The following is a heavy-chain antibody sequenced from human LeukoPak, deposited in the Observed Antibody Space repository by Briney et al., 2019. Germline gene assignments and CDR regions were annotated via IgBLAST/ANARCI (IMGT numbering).Heavy chain of an antibody. V-gene: IGHV4-34*01. CDR1: GGSLSDHY. J-gene: IGHJ3*01. D-gene: IGHD5-24*01. Sequence: SETLSLTCAVYGGSLSDHYWSWFRQPPGKGLEWIGEINPRGSTIYNPSLKSRVTISVDTSKNQFSLNLSPVTAADTAMYYCARDASLQTGAFDVWGQGTMVTVSS. CDR2: INPRGST. CDR3: ARDASLQTGAFDV.